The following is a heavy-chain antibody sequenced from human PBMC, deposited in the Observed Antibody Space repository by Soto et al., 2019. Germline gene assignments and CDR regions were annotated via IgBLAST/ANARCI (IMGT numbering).Heavy chain of an antibody. J-gene: IGHJ6*02. D-gene: IGHD3-10*01. Sequence: QVQLVESGGGVVQPGGSLRLTCAASGYTFIAYGIHWVRQAPGKGLEWGAITSYDGRHTSYVDSVKGRLTISRDNSGNTAFLEMDRLRAEDTAVYYCAKTRNSVINYNDYDNMDVWGQGTTVTVS. CDR1: GYTFIAYG. V-gene: IGHV3-30*18. CDR3: AKTRNSVINYNDYDNMDV. CDR2: TSYDGRHT.